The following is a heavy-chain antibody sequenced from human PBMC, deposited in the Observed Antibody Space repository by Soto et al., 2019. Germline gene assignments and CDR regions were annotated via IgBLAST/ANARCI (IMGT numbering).Heavy chain of an antibody. Sequence: QLQLQESGSGLVKPSETLSLTCAVSGDSITSGGFAWSWIRKPPGKGLEWIGYISHSGSTYYTQSLRSRVTTSTDRTKNHFSLNMTSATAADTAVYYCARTPQRYPNYVGNYSYDGMDVWGQGTTVTVSS. V-gene: IGHV4-30-2*01. CDR1: GDSITSGGFA. J-gene: IGHJ6*02. D-gene: IGHD4-4*01. CDR2: ISHSGST. CDR3: ARTPQRYPNYVGNYSYDGMDV.